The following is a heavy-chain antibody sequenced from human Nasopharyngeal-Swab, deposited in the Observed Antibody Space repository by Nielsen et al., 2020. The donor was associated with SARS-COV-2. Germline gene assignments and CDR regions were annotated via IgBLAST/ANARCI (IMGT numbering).Heavy chain of an antibody. CDR2: ISAYNGNT. Sequence: ASVKVSCKASGGTFSSYAISWVRQAPGQGLEWMGWISAYNGNTNYAQKLQGRVTMTTDTSTSTAYMELRSLRSEDTAVYYCARRGSGYKAFPFDYWGQGTLVTVSS. V-gene: IGHV1-18*01. CDR1: GGTFSSYA. D-gene: IGHD3-22*01. CDR3: ARRGSGYKAFPFDY. J-gene: IGHJ4*02.